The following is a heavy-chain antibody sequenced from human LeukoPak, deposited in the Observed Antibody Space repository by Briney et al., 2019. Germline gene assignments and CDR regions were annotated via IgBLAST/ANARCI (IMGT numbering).Heavy chain of an antibody. CDR3: ARGGDSSGYYVDY. V-gene: IGHV3-48*03. CDR1: GFNFSNYE. CDR2: ISSIGRTM. D-gene: IGHD3-22*01. Sequence: GGSLRLSCAASGFNFSNYEMNWVRQAPGRGLEWVSYISSIGRTMYYADSVKGRFTISRDNAKNSLYLQMNSLRGGDTAIYYCARGGDSSGYYVDYWGQGSLVTVSS. J-gene: IGHJ4*02.